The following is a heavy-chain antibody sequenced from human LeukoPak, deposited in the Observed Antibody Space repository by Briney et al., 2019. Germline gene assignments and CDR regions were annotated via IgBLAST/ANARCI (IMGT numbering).Heavy chain of an antibody. D-gene: IGHD6-13*01. CDR1: GYTFTNYA. CDR2: INAGNGDT. CDR3: ARGIWSRSKWYYYDH. J-gene: IGHJ4*02. Sequence: ASVKVSCKASGYTFTNYAINWVRQAPGQRLEWLGWINAGNGDTKYSQKFQGRVTITRDTSASTAYMELGSLRSEDTAVYYCARGIWSRSKWYYYDHWGQGTLVTVSS. V-gene: IGHV1-3*01.